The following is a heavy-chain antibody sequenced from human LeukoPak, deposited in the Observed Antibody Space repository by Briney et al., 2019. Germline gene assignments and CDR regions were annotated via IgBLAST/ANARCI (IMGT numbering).Heavy chain of an antibody. V-gene: IGHV5-51*01. D-gene: IGHD3-22*01. J-gene: IGHJ5*02. CDR3: ARHRSNSSGYIFDP. CDR2: IYPDDSDT. CDR1: GYIFTNYW. Sequence: GESLKISCKGSGYIFTNYWIGWVRQMPGKGLEWMGIIYPDDSDTRYSPSFQGQVTISADKSISTAYLQWSSLKASDTAIYYCARHRSNSSGYIFDPWGQGTLVTVSS.